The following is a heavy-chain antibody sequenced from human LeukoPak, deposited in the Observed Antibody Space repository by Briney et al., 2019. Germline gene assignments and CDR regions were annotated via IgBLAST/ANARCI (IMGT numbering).Heavy chain of an antibody. CDR1: GYTFTGYY. CDR2: INPNSGGT. Sequence: ASVKVSCKASGYTFTGYYMHWLRQAPGQGLEWMGRINPNSGGTNYAQKFQGRVTMTRDTSTSTVYMELSSLRSEDTAVYYCARDLLGDYGYFDYWGQGTLVTVSS. CDR3: ARDLLGDYGYFDY. V-gene: IGHV1-2*06. J-gene: IGHJ4*02. D-gene: IGHD4-17*01.